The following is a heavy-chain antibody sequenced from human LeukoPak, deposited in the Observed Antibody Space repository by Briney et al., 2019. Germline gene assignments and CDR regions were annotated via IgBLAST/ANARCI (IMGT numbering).Heavy chain of an antibody. CDR2: IYSGGST. J-gene: IGHJ4*02. Sequence: PGGSLRLSCAASGFTVSSNYMSWVRQAPGKGLEWVSVIYSGGSTYYADSVKGRFTISRDNSKNTLYLQMNSLGAEDTAVYYCAKGVDFWSGYSDWGQGTLVTVSS. V-gene: IGHV3-53*01. CDR1: GFTVSSNY. D-gene: IGHD3-3*01. CDR3: AKGVDFWSGYSD.